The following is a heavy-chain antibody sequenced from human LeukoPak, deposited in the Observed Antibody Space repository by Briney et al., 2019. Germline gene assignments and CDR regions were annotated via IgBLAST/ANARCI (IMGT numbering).Heavy chain of an antibody. D-gene: IGHD3-10*01. V-gene: IGHV4-61*01. CDR3: ARDHFGSLDS. Sequence: SETLSLTCTVSGFSVTTDSYCWGWIRQPPGKGLEWIGYDYCGGSTNYDPSLKRRVTISVDTSKNQFSLTLTSVTAADTAVYFCARDHFGSLDSWGQGILVTVSS. J-gene: IGHJ4*02. CDR1: GFSVTTDSYC. CDR2: DYCGGST.